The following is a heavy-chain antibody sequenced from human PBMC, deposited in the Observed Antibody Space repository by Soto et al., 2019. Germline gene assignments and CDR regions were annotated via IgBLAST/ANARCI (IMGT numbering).Heavy chain of an antibody. J-gene: IGHJ6*02. V-gene: IGHV1-69*13. CDR2: IIPIFGTT. CDR1: GGTFSSYA. Sequence: SVKVSCKASGGTFSSYAISWVRQAPGQGLEWMGGIIPIFGTTNYAQKFQGRVTITADESTSTAYMELSSLRSEDTAVYYCASPRRIAAAGYYYYGMDVWGQGTTVTVSS. D-gene: IGHD6-13*01. CDR3: ASPRRIAAAGYYYYGMDV.